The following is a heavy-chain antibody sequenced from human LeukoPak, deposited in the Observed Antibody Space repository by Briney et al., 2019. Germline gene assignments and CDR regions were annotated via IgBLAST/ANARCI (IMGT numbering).Heavy chain of an antibody. D-gene: IGHD4-17*01. V-gene: IGHV3-21*01. CDR1: GFTFSSYS. CDR2: ISSSSSYI. J-gene: IGHJ4*02. Sequence: GGSLRLSCAASGFTFSSYSMNWVRQAPGKGLEWVSSISSSSSYIYYADSVKGRFTISRDNAKNSLYLQMNSLRAEDTAVYYCARDNGGDYGDYVDFDYWGQGTLVTVSS. CDR3: ARDNGGDYGDYVDFDY.